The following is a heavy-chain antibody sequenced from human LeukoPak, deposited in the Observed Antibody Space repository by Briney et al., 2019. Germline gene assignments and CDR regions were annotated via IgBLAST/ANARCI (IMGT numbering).Heavy chain of an antibody. CDR2: ISAYNGNT. CDR3: ASLKNSYDSSGYLVTDAFDI. CDR1: GYTFTSNG. V-gene: IGHV1-18*01. Sequence: GASVTVSCKASGYTFTSNGISWVRQAPGQGLEWMGWISAYNGNTNYEQKLQGRVTMTTDTSTSTAYMELRSLRSDDTAVYYCASLKNSYDSSGYLVTDAFDIWGQGTMVTVSS. J-gene: IGHJ3*02. D-gene: IGHD3-22*01.